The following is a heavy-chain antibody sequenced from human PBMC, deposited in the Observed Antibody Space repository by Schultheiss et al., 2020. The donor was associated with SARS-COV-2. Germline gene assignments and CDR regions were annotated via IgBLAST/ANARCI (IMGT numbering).Heavy chain of an antibody. CDR3: AGSGWYII. J-gene: IGHJ3*02. CDR1: GGSISSYY. V-gene: IGHV4-59*08. Sequence: SCTVSGGSISSYYWSWIRQPPGKGLEWIGYIYYSGSTNYNPSLKSRVTISVDTSKNQFSLKLSSVTAADTAVYYCAGSGWYIIWGQGTMVTVSS. CDR2: IYYSGST. D-gene: IGHD6-19*01.